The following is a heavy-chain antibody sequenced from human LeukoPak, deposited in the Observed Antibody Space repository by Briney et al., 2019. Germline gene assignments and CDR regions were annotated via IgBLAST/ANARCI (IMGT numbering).Heavy chain of an antibody. CDR2: IRYDGGNK. CDR3: AKDRTTVVYGMDV. V-gene: IGHV3-30*02. Sequence: GGSLRLSCAASGFTFSSYGMHWVRQAPGKGLEWVAFIRYDGGNKYYADSVKGRFTISRDNSKNTLYLQMNSLRAEDTAVYYCAKDRTTVVYGMDVWGQGTTVTVSS. D-gene: IGHD4-23*01. CDR1: GFTFSSYG. J-gene: IGHJ6*02.